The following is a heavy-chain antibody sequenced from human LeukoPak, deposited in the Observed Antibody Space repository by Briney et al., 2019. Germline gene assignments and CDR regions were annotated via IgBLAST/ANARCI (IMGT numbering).Heavy chain of an antibody. V-gene: IGHV1-18*01. D-gene: IGHD3-22*01. CDR3: ARVHYYDSSGYYLRWYFDY. J-gene: IGHJ4*02. CDR2: ISAYNGNT. CDR1: GYTFTSYG. Sequence: GASVKVSCKASGYTFTSYGISWVRQAPGQVLEWMGWISAYNGNTNYAQKLQGRVTMTTDTSASTAYMELRSLRSDDTAVYYCARVHYYDSSGYYLRWYFDYWGQGTLVTVSS.